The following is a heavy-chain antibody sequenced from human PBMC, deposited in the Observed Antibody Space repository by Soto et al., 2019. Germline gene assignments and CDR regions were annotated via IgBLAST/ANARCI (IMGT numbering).Heavy chain of an antibody. J-gene: IGHJ4*02. Sequence: SETLSLTCAVYGGSFSGYYCSWIRQPPGKGLEWIGEINHSGSTNYNPSLKSRVTISVDTSKNQFSLNLSSVTAADTAVYYCARVSTAEKTYDYWGQGTLVSVSS. D-gene: IGHD2-21*02. CDR2: INHSGST. CDR1: GGSFSGYY. V-gene: IGHV4-34*01. CDR3: ARVSTAEKTYDY.